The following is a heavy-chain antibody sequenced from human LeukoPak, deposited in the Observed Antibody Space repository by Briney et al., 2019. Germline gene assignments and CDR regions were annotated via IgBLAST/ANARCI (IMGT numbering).Heavy chain of an antibody. V-gene: IGHV4-4*07. J-gene: IGHJ4*02. CDR1: GVSISHYY. CDR3: ARGSYVYIDY. CDR2: FYASCTM. D-gene: IGHD3-16*01. Sequence: SETLSLTCSVSGVSISHYYWTWIRQPAGKGLEWIGRFYASCTMIYNPSLKSRVAMSADTSKNQFSLMVTSVTAADTAVYYRARGSYVYIDYWGQAILVTVSS.